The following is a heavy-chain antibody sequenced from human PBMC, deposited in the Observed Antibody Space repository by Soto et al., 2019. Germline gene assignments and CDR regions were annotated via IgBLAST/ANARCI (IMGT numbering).Heavy chain of an antibody. D-gene: IGHD1-26*01. CDR3: ARGVSAGVDY. CDR2: MEPSSGRT. Sequence: ASVKVSCKASGYSFTSLDITWLRQTAGQGLEWMGWMEPSSGRTGFAQKFQGRVAMTRDTSINTAYMELATLTSDDTAFYYCARGVSAGVDYWGQGTLVTVSS. J-gene: IGHJ4*02. V-gene: IGHV1-8*01. CDR1: GYSFTSLD.